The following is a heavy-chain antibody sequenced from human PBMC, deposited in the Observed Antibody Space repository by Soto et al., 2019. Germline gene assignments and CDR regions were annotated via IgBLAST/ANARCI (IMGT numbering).Heavy chain of an antibody. V-gene: IGHV4-38-2*01. Sequence: SETLSLTCAVSSHSVSDGYYWAWIRQPPGKGLEWIATIFHTGNTYYNSSLQTRVSLSIDTSRNQFSLRLRSVTAADTATYYCARSDNTAWARFFDFWGQGILVTVSS. CDR3: ARSDNTAWARFFDF. D-gene: IGHD1-20*01. CDR2: IFHTGNT. J-gene: IGHJ4*02. CDR1: SHSVSDGYY.